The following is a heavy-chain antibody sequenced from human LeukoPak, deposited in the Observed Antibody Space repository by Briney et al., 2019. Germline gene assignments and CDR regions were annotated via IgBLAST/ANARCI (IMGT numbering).Heavy chain of an antibody. CDR3: ATLDVYRASSFDS. Sequence: PSETLSLTCNVSGGSMSRYYWSWIRRPPGKGLEWIGYTYYSGSTNYNPSLKSRVSISLDTSKDQFSLRLTSVTATDTAVYYCATLDVYRASSFDSWGQGTLVTVSS. V-gene: IGHV4-59*08. J-gene: IGHJ4*02. CDR2: TYYSGST. CDR1: GGSMSRYY. D-gene: IGHD5-24*01.